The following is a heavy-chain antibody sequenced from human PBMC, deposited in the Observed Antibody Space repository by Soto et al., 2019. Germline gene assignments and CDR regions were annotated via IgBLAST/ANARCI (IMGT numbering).Heavy chain of an antibody. CDR1: GGSISSYY. V-gene: IGHV4-59*01. CDR2: IYYSGST. J-gene: IGHJ4*02. D-gene: IGHD2-21*01. Sequence: SETLSLTCTVSGGSISSYYWSWIRQPPGKGLEWIGYIYYSGSTNYNPSLKSRVNISVDTSKNQFSLKLSSVTAAGTAVYYCARRWGGTFDYWGQGTLVTVSS. CDR3: ARRWGGTFDY.